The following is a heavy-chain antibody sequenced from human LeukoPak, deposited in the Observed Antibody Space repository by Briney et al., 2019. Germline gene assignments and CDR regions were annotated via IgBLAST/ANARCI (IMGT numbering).Heavy chain of an antibody. V-gene: IGHV3-30-3*01. CDR2: ISYDGSNK. CDR3: ARDRYGSGSHDAFDI. J-gene: IGHJ3*02. Sequence: GGSLRLSCAASGFTVSSNYMSWVRQAPGKGLEWVAVISYDGSNKYYADSVKGRFTISRDNSKNTLYLQMNSLRAEDTAVYYCARDRYGSGSHDAFDIWGQGTMVTVSS. CDR1: GFTVSSNY. D-gene: IGHD3-10*01.